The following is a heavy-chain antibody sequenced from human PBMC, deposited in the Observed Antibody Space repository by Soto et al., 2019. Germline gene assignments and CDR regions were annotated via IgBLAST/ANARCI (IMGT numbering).Heavy chain of an antibody. V-gene: IGHV3-9*01. J-gene: IGHJ2*01. Sequence: EVQLVESGGGLVQPGRSLRLSCAASGFTFDDYAMHWVRQAPGKGLEWVSGISWNSGSIGYADSVKGRFTISRDNAKNSLYLQMNSLRAEDTALYYCAKVHLRSANWYFDLWGRGTLVTVSS. CDR2: ISWNSGSI. CDR1: GFTFDDYA. CDR3: AKVHLRSANWYFDL.